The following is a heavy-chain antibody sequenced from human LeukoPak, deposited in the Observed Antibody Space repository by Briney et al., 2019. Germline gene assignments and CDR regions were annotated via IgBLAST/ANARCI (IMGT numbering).Heavy chain of an antibody. CDR1: GYTFTSYD. D-gene: IGHD3-22*01. J-gene: IGHJ5*02. Sequence: GASVKVSCKASGYTFTSYDINWVRQATGQGLEWMGWMNPNSGNTGYAQKFQGRVTMTRNTSISTAYMGLSSLRSEDTAVYYCARGNLRITMIVVVILRRLDWFDPWGQGTLVTVSS. V-gene: IGHV1-8*01. CDR3: ARGNLRITMIVVVILRRLDWFDP. CDR2: MNPNSGNT.